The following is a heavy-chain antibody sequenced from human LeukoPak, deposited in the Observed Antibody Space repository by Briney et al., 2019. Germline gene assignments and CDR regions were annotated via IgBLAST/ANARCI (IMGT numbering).Heavy chain of an antibody. V-gene: IGHV4-34*01. CDR1: GGSFSGYY. J-gene: IGHJ6*03. CDR2: INHSGST. Sequence: PSETLSLTCAVYGGSFSGYYWSWIRQPPGKGLEWIGEINHSGSTNYNPSPKSRVTISVDTSKNQFSLKLSSVTAADTAVYYCARDVLLWFGEPNPYYMDVWGKGTTVTISS. D-gene: IGHD3-10*01. CDR3: ARDVLLWFGEPNPYYMDV.